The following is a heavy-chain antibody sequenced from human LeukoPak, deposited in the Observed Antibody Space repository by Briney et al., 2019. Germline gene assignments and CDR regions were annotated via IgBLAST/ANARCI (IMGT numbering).Heavy chain of an antibody. CDR2: IYYSGST. Sequence: PSETLSLTCTVSGGSVSSGSYYWSWIRQPPGKGLEWIGYIYYSGSTNYNPSLKSRVTISVDTSKNQFSLKLSFVTAADTAVYYCARDQGAGYFDLWGRGTLVTVSS. CDR3: ARDQGAGYFDL. D-gene: IGHD1-26*01. V-gene: IGHV4-61*01. CDR1: GGSVSSGSYY. J-gene: IGHJ2*01.